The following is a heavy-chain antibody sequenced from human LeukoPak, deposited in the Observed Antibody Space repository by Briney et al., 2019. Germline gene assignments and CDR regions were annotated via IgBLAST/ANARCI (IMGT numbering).Heavy chain of an antibody. CDR2: IYYSGST. V-gene: IGHV4-39*01. J-gene: IGHJ3*02. Sequence: SETLSLTCTVSGGSISSSSYYWGWIRQPPGKGLGWIGSIYYSGSTYYNPSLKSRVTISVDTSKNQFSLKLSSVTAADTAVYYCASLAAAAGTGAFDIWGQGTVVTVSS. D-gene: IGHD6-13*01. CDR1: GGSISSSSYY. CDR3: ASLAAAAGTGAFDI.